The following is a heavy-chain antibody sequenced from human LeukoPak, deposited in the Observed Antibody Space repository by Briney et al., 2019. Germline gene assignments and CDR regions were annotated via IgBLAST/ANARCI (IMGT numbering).Heavy chain of an antibody. J-gene: IGHJ5*02. Sequence: SETLSLTCTVSGGSISSSSYYWGWIRQPPGKGLEWIGSIYYSGSTYYNPSHKSRVTISVDTSKNQFSLKLSSVTAADTAVYYCAILTVGGWFDPWGQGTLVTVSS. CDR3: AILTVGGWFDP. CDR1: GGSISSSSYY. CDR2: IYYSGST. V-gene: IGHV4-39*07.